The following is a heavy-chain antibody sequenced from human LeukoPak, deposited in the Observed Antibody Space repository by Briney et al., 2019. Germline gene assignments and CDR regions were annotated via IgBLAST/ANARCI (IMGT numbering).Heavy chain of an antibody. J-gene: IGHJ4*02. CDR2: IWYDGSNK. Sequence: GGSLRLSCAASGFTFSSYAMHWVRQAPGKGLEWVAVIWYDGSNKYYADSVKGRFTISRDNSKNTLYLQMNSLRAEDTAVYYCARDTETYGDYAVDYWGQGTLVTVSS. CDR3: ARDTETYGDYAVDY. V-gene: IGHV3-33*08. CDR1: GFTFSSYA. D-gene: IGHD4-17*01.